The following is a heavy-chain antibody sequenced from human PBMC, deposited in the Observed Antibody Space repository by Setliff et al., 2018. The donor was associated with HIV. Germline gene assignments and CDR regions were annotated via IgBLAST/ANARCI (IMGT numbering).Heavy chain of an antibody. J-gene: IGHJ4*02. V-gene: IGHV4-59*01. CDR2: IFYTGST. D-gene: IGHD3-10*01. CDR3: ARVSIGGSGIPGYYFDY. CDR1: GGSINTFY. Sequence: SETLSLTCTVSGGSINTFYWTWIRQPPGKGLEWIGSIFYTGSTDYNPSLKSRLTMSVDTSQNKFSLKLTSVTAADTAVYYCARVSIGGSGIPGYYFDYWGQGTLVTVSS.